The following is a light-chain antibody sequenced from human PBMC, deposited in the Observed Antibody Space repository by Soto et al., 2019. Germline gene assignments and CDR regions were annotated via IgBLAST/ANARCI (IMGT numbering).Light chain of an antibody. J-gene: IGLJ1*01. Sequence: QSALTQPASVSGSPGQSITISCTGTSSDVGGYNYVSWYQQHPGKAPKLMIYEVSNRPSGVSNRFSGSKSGNTASLTISGXXAEDEADYYCSSYTSSSTLGVFGTGTKLTVL. CDR2: EVS. CDR1: SSDVGGYNY. CDR3: SSYTSSSTLGV. V-gene: IGLV2-14*01.